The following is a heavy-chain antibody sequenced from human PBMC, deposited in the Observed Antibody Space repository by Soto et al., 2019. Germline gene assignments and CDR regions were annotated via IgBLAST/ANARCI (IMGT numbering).Heavy chain of an antibody. CDR3: AGVDPLPAETGYELVTTCLDS. D-gene: IGHD5-12*01. CDR2: IYSDGST. J-gene: IGHJ5*01. CDR1: GLTVSGSY. Sequence: PGGSLRLSCTASGLTVSGSYMTWVRQAPPPGLQWVSVIYSDGSTYYADSVNGRFSISRDIAKNMLYLQMKSLRAEDTAVDYCAGVDPLPAETGYELVTTCLDSWGQVPLVTVSS. V-gene: IGHV3-53*01.